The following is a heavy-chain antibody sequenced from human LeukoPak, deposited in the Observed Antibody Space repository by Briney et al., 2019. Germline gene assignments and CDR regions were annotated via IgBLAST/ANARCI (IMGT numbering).Heavy chain of an antibody. Sequence: GASVKVSCKASGYTFTSYDINWVRQATGQGLEWMGWMNPNSGNTGYAQKFQGRVTMTRSTSISTAYMELSSLRSEDAAVYYCARVTGDLGFDYWGQGTLVTVSS. D-gene: IGHD7-27*01. CDR3: ARVTGDLGFDY. CDR2: MNPNSGNT. CDR1: GYTFTSYD. V-gene: IGHV1-8*01. J-gene: IGHJ4*02.